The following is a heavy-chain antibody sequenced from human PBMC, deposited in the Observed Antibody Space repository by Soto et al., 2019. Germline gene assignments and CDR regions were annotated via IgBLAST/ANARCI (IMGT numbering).Heavy chain of an antibody. CDR1: GFIFTSYG. CDR3: AKDLMELATIRPDY. V-gene: IGHV3-30*18. J-gene: IGHJ4*02. Sequence: VQLVQSGGGVVQPGMSLRRSCETSGFIFTSYGIHWVRQAPGKGLEWVAVISYDGIEENYADSVKDRFAISRDTSKSTVDLQMNSLRAEDTSVYYCAKDLMELATIRPDYWGQGTLVNFSS. CDR2: ISYDGIEE. D-gene: IGHD2-8*01.